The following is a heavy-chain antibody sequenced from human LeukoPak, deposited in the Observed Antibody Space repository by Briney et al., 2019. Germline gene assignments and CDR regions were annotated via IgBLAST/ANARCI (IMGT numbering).Heavy chain of an antibody. V-gene: IGHV3-74*01. CDR1: GFTFSSYW. CDR3: ASHYSYGKTFDY. Sequence: GSLRLSCAASGFTFSSYWMHWVRQAPGKGLVWVSRINSDGSSTSSADSVKGRFTVSRDNAKNTLYLQMNSLRAEDTAVYYCASHYSYGKTFDYWGQGTLVTVSS. J-gene: IGHJ4*02. D-gene: IGHD5-18*01. CDR2: INSDGSST.